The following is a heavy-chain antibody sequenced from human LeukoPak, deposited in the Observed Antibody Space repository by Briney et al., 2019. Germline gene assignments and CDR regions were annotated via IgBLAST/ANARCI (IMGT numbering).Heavy chain of an antibody. CDR2: IIPIFGTA. V-gene: IGHV1-69*06. D-gene: IGHD3-22*01. CDR3: ARDAGDYYDSSGYYAYYYYYMDV. J-gene: IGHJ6*03. CDR1: GGTFSSYA. Sequence: SVKVSCKASGGTFSSYAISWVRQAPGQGLEWMGGIIPIFGTANYAQKFQGRVTITADKSTNTAYMELSSLRSEDTAAYYCARDAGDYYDSSGYYAYYYYYMDVWGKGTTVTVSS.